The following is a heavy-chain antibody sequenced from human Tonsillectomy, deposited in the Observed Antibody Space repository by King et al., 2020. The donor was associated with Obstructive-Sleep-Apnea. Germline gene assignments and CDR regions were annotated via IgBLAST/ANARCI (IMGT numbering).Heavy chain of an antibody. J-gene: IGHJ6*02. CDR1: GYSFTSYW. D-gene: IGHD6-19*01. Sequence: VQLVQSGAEVKKPGESLRISCKGSGYSFTSYWISWVRQMPGKGLEWMGRIDPSDSYTNYSPSFQGHVTIPADKSISTAYLQWSSLKASDTAMYYCARRGVSGWGYYYGMDVWGQGTTVTVSS. V-gene: IGHV5-10-1*03. CDR2: IDPSDSYT. CDR3: ARRGVSGWGYYYGMDV.